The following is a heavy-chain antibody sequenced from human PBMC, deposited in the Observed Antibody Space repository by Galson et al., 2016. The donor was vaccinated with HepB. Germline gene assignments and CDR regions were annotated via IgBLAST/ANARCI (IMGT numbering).Heavy chain of an antibody. CDR3: ARGGPGVYDYPDY. CDR1: GYTFTAYY. J-gene: IGHJ4*02. V-gene: IGHV1-2*05. D-gene: IGHD3-16*01. Sequence: SVKVSCKASGYTFTAYYIHWVRQAPGQGLEWMGRTNPNNGDTNYAQKFQGRVSMTRDTSIRTAYMELSRLRFDDTVVYYCARGGPGVYDYPDYWGQGTLVTVSS. CDR2: TNPNNGDT.